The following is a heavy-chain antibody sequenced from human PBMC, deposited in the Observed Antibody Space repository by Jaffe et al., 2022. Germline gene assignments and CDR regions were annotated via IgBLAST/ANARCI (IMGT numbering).Heavy chain of an antibody. J-gene: IGHJ4*02. D-gene: IGHD4-4*01. CDR2: ISWNSGSI. CDR1: GFTFDDYA. CDR3: AKDPSHDYTTEPFDY. Sequence: EVQLVESGGGLVQPGRSLRLSCAASGFTFDDYAMHWVRQAPGKGLEWVSGISWNSGSIGYADSVKGRFTISRDNAKNSLYLQMNSLRAEDTALYYCAKDPSHDYTTEPFDYWGQGTLVTVSS. V-gene: IGHV3-9*01.